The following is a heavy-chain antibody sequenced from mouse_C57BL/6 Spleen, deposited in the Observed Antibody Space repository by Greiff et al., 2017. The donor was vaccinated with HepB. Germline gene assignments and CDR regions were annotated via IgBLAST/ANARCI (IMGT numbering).Heavy chain of an antibody. D-gene: IGHD2-5*01. V-gene: IGHV1-80*01. CDR2: IYPGDGDT. J-gene: IGHJ2*01. Sequence: VQLQQSGAELVKPGASVQISCKASGYAFSSYWMNWVKQRPGKGLEWIGQIYPGDGDTNYNGKFKGKATLPADKSSSTAYMQRRSLTSEDSAVYSCARESSYYSNYYYGDDWGQGTTLTVAS. CDR1: GYAFSSYW. CDR3: ARESSYYSNYYYGDD.